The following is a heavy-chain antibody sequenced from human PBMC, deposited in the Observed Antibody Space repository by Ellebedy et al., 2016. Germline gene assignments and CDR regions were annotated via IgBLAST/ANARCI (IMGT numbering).Heavy chain of an antibody. Sequence: GESLKISCAASGFTFSSYGMHWVRQAPGKGLEWVAVISYDGSNKYYADSVKGRFTISRDNSKNTLYLQMNSLRAEDTAVYYCARDRRIPQNAFDIWGQGTMVTVSS. D-gene: IGHD2-15*01. J-gene: IGHJ3*02. CDR1: GFTFSSYG. V-gene: IGHV3-30*03. CDR3: ARDRRIPQNAFDI. CDR2: ISYDGSNK.